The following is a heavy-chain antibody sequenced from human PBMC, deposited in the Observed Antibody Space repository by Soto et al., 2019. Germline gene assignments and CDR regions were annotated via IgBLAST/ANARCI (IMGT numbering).Heavy chain of an antibody. CDR2: ISYDGSNK. D-gene: IGHD2-2*01. CDR1: GFTFSSYA. V-gene: IGHV3-30-3*01. Sequence: PGGSLRLSCAASGFTFSSYAMHWVRQAPGKELEWVAVISYDGSNKYYADSVKGRFTISRDNSKNTLYLQMNSLRAEDTAVYYCARDRCSSTSCYGYYYYGMDVWGQGTTVTVSS. J-gene: IGHJ6*02. CDR3: ARDRCSSTSCYGYYYYGMDV.